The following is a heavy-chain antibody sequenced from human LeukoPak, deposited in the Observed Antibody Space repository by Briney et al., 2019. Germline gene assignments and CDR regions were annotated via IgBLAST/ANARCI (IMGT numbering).Heavy chain of an antibody. J-gene: IGHJ6*03. CDR3: ASIGREDSFVFDYYYYMDV. D-gene: IGHD1-26*01. CDR2: IYYSGST. V-gene: IGHV4-39*07. CDR1: GGSISSSSYY. Sequence: PSETLSLTCTVSGGSISSSSYYWGWIRQPPGKGLEWIGSIYYSGSTYYNPSLKSRVTISVDTSKNQFSLKLSSVTAADTAVYYCASIGREDSFVFDYYYYMDVWGKGTTVTVSS.